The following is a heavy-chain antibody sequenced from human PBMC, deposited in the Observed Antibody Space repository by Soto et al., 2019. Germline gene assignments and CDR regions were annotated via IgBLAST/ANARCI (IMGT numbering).Heavy chain of an antibody. CDR1: GYTFTTFW. J-gene: IGHJ5*02. CDR2: IDPRDSQT. V-gene: IGHV5-10-1*01. Sequence: WEALKISWTGFGYTFTTFWISWVRQMPGKGLEGMGRIDPRDSQTNYSPSCEGHVTISVDKSISTAYLQWDSLKAPDTAMYYCARLFCSTDTCDSWFDPWGQGTLVTVSS. CDR3: ARLFCSTDTCDSWFDP. D-gene: IGHD1-26*01.